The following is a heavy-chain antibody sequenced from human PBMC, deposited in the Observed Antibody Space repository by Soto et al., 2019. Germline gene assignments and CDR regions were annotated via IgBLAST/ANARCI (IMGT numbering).Heavy chain of an antibody. CDR2: ISSSSSYI. V-gene: IGHV3-21*01. Sequence: XVSLRLSCAACGFSFSSYSMNWVRQAPGKGLEWVSSISSSSSYIYYADSVKGRFTISRDNAKNSLYLQMNSLRAEDTAVYYCARASIAAQHGMDVWGQGTTVTVSS. D-gene: IGHD6-6*01. J-gene: IGHJ6*02. CDR1: GFSFSSYS. CDR3: ARASIAAQHGMDV.